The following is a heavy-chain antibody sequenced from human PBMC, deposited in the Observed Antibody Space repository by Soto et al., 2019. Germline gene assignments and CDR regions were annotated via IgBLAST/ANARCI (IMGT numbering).Heavy chain of an antibody. D-gene: IGHD5-12*01. Sequence: EVQLVESGGGLVQPGGSLRLSCAASGFTFSSYSMNWVRQAPGKGLEWVSYISSSSSTIYYADSVKGRFTISRDNAKNSLYLQMNSLRAEDTAVYYCARDPSESAGDSGSDYWGQGTLVTVSS. J-gene: IGHJ4*02. V-gene: IGHV3-48*01. CDR3: ARDPSESAGDSGSDY. CDR2: ISSSSSTI. CDR1: GFTFSSYS.